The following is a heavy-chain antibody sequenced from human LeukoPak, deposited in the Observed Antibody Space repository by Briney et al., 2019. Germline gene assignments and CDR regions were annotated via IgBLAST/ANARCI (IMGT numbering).Heavy chain of an antibody. CDR3: ARSQNYYGSGDY. D-gene: IGHD3-10*01. CDR2: IYYTGNT. J-gene: IGHJ4*02. V-gene: IGHV4-61*03. Sequence: PSETLSLTCTVSGDSVSNGNYYWSWLRQPPGTALEWIGYIYYTGNTYYNPSLEGRVTISVDTSRNHFSVKLSSVTAADTAVYYCARSQNYYGSGDYWSQGTLVTVSS. CDR1: GDSVSNGNYY.